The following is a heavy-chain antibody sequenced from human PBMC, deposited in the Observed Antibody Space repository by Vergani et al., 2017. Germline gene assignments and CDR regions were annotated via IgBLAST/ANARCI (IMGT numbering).Heavy chain of an antibody. D-gene: IGHD3-3*01. CDR2: IWYDGSNK. Sequence: VQLLESGGGLVQPGGSLRLSCAASGFTFSSYGMHWVRQAPGKGLEWVAVIWYDGSNKYYADSVKGRFTISRDNSKNTLYLQMNSLRAEATAVYYCARSGVSGYLDYWGQGTLVTVSS. V-gene: IGHV3-33*01. J-gene: IGHJ4*02. CDR3: ARSGVSGYLDY. CDR1: GFTFSSYG.